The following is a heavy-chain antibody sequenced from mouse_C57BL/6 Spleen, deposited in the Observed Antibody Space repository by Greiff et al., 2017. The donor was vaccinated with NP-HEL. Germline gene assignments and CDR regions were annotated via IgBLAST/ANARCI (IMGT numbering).Heavy chain of an antibody. Sequence: VQLKQSGTVLARPGASVKMSCKTSGYTFTSYWMHWVKQRPGQGLEWIGAIYPGNSDTSYNQKFKGKAKLTAVTSASTAYMELSSLTNEDSAVYYCTAGGYYAYYYAMDYWGQGTSVTVSS. CDR1: GYTFTSYW. CDR2: IYPGNSDT. J-gene: IGHJ4*01. V-gene: IGHV1-5*01. CDR3: TAGGYYAYYYAMDY. D-gene: IGHD2-3*01.